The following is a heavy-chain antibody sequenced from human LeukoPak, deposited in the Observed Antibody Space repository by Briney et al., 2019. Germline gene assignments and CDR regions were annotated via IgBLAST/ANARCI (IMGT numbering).Heavy chain of an antibody. CDR2: IWYDGSNK. V-gene: IGHV3-33*01. D-gene: IGHD4-17*01. Sequence: GGSLRLSCEASGITFSTYGMHWVRQAPGKGLEWVAVIWYDGSNKNYADSVKGRFTISRDNSKNTLYLQMNSLRAEDTAVYYCARGGRTTWHGMDVWGQGTTVTVSS. CDR1: GITFSTYG. J-gene: IGHJ6*02. CDR3: ARGGRTTWHGMDV.